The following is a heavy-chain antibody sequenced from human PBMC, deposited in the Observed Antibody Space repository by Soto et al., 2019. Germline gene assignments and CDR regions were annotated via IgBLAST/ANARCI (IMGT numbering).Heavy chain of an antibody. Sequence: SETLSLTCTVSGGSISSSSYYWGWIRQPPGKGLEWIGSIYYSGSTYYNPSLKSRVTISVDTSKNQFSLRLTSVIAADTAVYYCARSMNDYRHHHWGFDYWGQGTQVTVSS. V-gene: IGHV4-39*01. CDR2: IYYSGST. D-gene: IGHD3-16*01. J-gene: IGHJ4*02. CDR3: ARSMNDYRHHHWGFDY. CDR1: GGSISSSSYY.